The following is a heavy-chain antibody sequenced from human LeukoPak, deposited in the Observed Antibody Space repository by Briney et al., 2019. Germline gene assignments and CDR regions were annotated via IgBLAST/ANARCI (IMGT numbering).Heavy chain of an antibody. D-gene: IGHD6-19*01. CDR2: IYPGDSDT. CDR1: RYSFPSYW. Sequence: GESLKISCKGSRYSFPSYWIVWVRQMPGKGLEWMGIIYPGDSDTKYSPSFQGQVTISADKSINTAYLQWSSLKASDTAMYYCARGRGIQWLARFDYWGQGTLVTVSS. V-gene: IGHV5-51*01. J-gene: IGHJ4*02. CDR3: ARGRGIQWLARFDY.